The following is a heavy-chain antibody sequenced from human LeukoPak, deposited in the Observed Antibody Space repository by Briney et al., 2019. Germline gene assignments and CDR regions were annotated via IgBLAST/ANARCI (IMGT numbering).Heavy chain of an antibody. CDR2: ISSSSSYI. Sequence: PGGSLRLSCAASGFTFSSYSMNWVRQAPGKGLEWVSSISSSSSYIYYADSVKGRFTISRDNAKNSLYLQMNSLRAEDTAVYYCALLGYYDSSDYYPDYWGQGTLVTVSS. J-gene: IGHJ4*02. V-gene: IGHV3-21*01. CDR1: GFTFSSYS. D-gene: IGHD3-22*01. CDR3: ALLGYYDSSDYYPDY.